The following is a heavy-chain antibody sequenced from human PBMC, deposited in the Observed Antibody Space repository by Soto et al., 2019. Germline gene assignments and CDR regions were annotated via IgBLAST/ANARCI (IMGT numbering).Heavy chain of an antibody. D-gene: IGHD6-13*01. CDR3: AREKGGSSWYSYYYYYMDV. V-gene: IGHV6-1*01. Sequence: SQTLSLTCAISGGSVSSNSAAWNWIRQSPSRGLEWLGRTYYRSKWYNDYAVSVKSRITINPDTSKNQFSLQLSSVTPEDTAVYYCAREKGGSSWYSYYYYYMDVWGKGTTVTVSS. CDR2: TYYRSKWYN. CDR1: GGSVSSNSAA. J-gene: IGHJ6*03.